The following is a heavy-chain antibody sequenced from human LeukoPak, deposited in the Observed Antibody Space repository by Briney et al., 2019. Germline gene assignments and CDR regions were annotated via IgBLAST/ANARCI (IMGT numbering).Heavy chain of an antibody. CDR1: GYTFTSYY. D-gene: IGHD4-17*01. Sequence: ASVKVSCKASGYTFTSYYMHWVRQAPGQGLEWMGIINPGGGSTSYAQKFQGRVTMTRDTSTSTAYMELSSLRSEDTAVYYCARTTVTMSAADYWGQGTLVTVSS. CDR3: ARTTVTMSAADY. V-gene: IGHV1-46*01. J-gene: IGHJ4*02. CDR2: INPGGGST.